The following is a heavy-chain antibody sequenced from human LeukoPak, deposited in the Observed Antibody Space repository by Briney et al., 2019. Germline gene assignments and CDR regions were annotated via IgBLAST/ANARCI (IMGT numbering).Heavy chain of an antibody. D-gene: IGHD3-22*01. CDR3: ARSLNYYDSSGYYY. CDR2: IIPIFGTA. V-gene: IGHV1-69*06. Sequence: SVKVSCKASGYTFITSGISWVRQAPGQGLEWMGGIIPIFGTANYAQKFQGRVTITADKSTSTAYMELSSLRSEDTAVYYCARSLNYYDSSGYYYWGQGTLVTVSS. J-gene: IGHJ4*02. CDR1: GYTFITSG.